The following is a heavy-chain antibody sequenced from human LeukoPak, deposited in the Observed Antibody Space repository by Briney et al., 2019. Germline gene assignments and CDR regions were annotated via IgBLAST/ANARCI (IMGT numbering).Heavy chain of an antibody. J-gene: IGHJ4*02. CDR3: ARESSACSSTSCYVDY. Sequence: DSVKVSCKASGYTFTGYYMHWVRQAPGQGLEWMGWINSNSGGTNYAQKFQGRVTMTRDTSISTAYMELSRLRSDDTAVYYCARESSACSSTSCYVDYWGQGTLVTVS. CDR1: GYTFTGYY. V-gene: IGHV1-2*02. CDR2: INSNSGGT. D-gene: IGHD2-2*01.